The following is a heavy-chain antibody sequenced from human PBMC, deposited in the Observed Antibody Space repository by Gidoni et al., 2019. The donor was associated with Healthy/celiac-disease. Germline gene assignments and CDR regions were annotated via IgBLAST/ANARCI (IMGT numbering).Heavy chain of an antibody. D-gene: IGHD5-18*01. CDR3: ARRGIQLWSPYYYYGMDV. Sequence: EVQLVQSGAEVKKPGESLKISCKGSGYSFTSYWIGWVRQMPGKGLEWMGIIYPGDSDTRYSPSFQGQVTISADKSISTAYLQWSSLKASDTAMYYCARRGIQLWSPYYYYGMDVWGQGATVTVSS. J-gene: IGHJ6*02. V-gene: IGHV5-51*01. CDR2: IYPGDSDT. CDR1: GYSFTSYW.